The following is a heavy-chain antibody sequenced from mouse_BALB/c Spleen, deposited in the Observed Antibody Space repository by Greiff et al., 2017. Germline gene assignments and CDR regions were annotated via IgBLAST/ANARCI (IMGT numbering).Heavy chain of an antibody. D-gene: IGHD6-5*01. CDR2: ISYSGST. CDR3: ARLAYASYAMDY. J-gene: IGHJ4*01. CDR1: GDSITSGY. Sequence: EVQLQESGPSLVKPSQTLSLTCSVTGDSITSGYWNWIRKFPGNKLEYMGYISYSGSTYYNPSLKSRISISRDTSKNQYYLQLNSVTTEDTATYYCARLAYASYAMDYWGQGTSVTVSS. V-gene: IGHV3-8*02.